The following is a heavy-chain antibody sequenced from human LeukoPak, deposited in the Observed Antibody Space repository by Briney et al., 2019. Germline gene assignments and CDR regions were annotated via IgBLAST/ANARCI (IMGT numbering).Heavy chain of an antibody. D-gene: IGHD3-22*01. CDR3: AREVVRHYYDSSGYNPLDY. Sequence: PGGSLRLSCAASGFTFSSYEMNWVRQAPGKGLEWVSYISSSGSTIYYADSVKGRFTISRDNAKNSLYLQMNSLRAEDTAVYYCAREVVRHYYDSSGYNPLDYWGQGTLVTVSS. CDR1: GFTFSSYE. J-gene: IGHJ4*02. V-gene: IGHV3-48*03. CDR2: ISSSGSTI.